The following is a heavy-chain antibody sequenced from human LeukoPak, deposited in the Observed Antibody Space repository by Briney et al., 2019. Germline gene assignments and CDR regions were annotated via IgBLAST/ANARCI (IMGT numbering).Heavy chain of an antibody. CDR2: IYYSGNT. J-gene: IGHJ3*02. Sequence: TSETLSLTCTVPSGSISSYHWSWIRQSPGKGLEWLGFIYYSGNTNYNPSLKSRVTISIDTSKNQFSLKLSSVTAADTAVYYCARVKLSYANDLSTFDIWGQGTMVIVSS. CDR3: ARVKLSYANDLSTFDI. D-gene: IGHD3-16*01. CDR1: SGSISSYH. V-gene: IGHV4-59*01.